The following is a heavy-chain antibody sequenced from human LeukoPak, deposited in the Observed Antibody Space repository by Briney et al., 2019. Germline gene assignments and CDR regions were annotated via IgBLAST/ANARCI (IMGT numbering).Heavy chain of an antibody. J-gene: IGHJ4*02. CDR2: IYYSGNA. CDR3: ARGSDFFDY. V-gene: IGHV4-31*11. CDR1: GGSISSADFY. Sequence: TLSLTCAVSGGSISSADFYWSWIRQHPGKGLEWIGFIYYSGNAYYNPSLKSRVSISIDTSKNQFSLTLNSVTAADTAVYYCARGSDFFDYWGQRTLVTVSS.